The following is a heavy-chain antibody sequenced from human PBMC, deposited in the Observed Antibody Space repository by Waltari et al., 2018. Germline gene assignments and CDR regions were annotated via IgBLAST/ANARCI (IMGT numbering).Heavy chain of an antibody. CDR3: ARPFTYYYDSSGYFFDY. CDR1: GYTFTSSA. V-gene: IGHV1-3*01. J-gene: IGHJ4*02. D-gene: IGHD3-22*01. CDR2: INAGNGNT. Sequence: QVQLVQSGAEVKKPGASVQVSCKASGYTFTSSAMHWVRQAPGQRLEWMGGINAGNGNTKDYQKIQGRVTITTDTSASTAYMELSSLRSEDTSVYYCARPFTYYYDSSGYFFDYWGQGTLVTVSS.